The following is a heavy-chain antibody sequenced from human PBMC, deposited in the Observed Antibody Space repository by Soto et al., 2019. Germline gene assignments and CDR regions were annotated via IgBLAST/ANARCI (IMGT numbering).Heavy chain of an antibody. CDR3: ARQDGSGSFFDY. J-gene: IGHJ4*02. CDR1: GFTFISCW. D-gene: IGHD3-10*01. V-gene: IGHV3-7*03. CDR2: IKQDGSEK. Sequence: GGSLRLSFPASGFTFISCWMSWFRQAPGKGLEWVANIKQDGSEKYYVDSVKGRFTISRDNAKNSLYLQMNSLRAEDTAVYYCARQDGSGSFFDYWGQGTLVTVSS.